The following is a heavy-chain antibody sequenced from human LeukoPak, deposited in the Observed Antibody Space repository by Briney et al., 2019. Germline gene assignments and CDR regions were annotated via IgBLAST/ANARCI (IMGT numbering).Heavy chain of an antibody. CDR3: AGRITGYSSGYVY. V-gene: IGHV3-23*01. Sequence: GGSLRLSCVASGITFSNYAVSWVRQAPDKGLDWVSVISGSAHKICYADSVKGRFTISRDNTENIVYLQMNNLRAEDTALYYCAGRITGYSSGYVYWGQGTLVTVSS. J-gene: IGHJ4*02. CDR2: ISGSAHKI. CDR1: GITFSNYA. D-gene: IGHD5-18*01.